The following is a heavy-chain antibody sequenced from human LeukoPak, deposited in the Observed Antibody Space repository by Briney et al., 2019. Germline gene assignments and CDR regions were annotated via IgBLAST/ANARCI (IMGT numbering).Heavy chain of an antibody. D-gene: IGHD4-17*01. Sequence: SETLSLTCTVYGGSFSDFHWSWVRLPPGKGLEWIGEINHSGNTNYNPSLKSRVTISIDTSKNQFSLKLSSVTAADTAVYYCARGKVTRDWYFDLWGRGTLVTVSS. CDR1: GGSFSDFH. J-gene: IGHJ2*01. CDR3: ARGKVTRDWYFDL. V-gene: IGHV4-34*01. CDR2: INHSGNT.